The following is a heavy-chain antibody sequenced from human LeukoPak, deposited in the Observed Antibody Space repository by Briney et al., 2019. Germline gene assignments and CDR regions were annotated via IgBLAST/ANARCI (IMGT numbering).Heavy chain of an antibody. Sequence: SGGSLRLSCTASGFTFSDYAMSWVRQAPGKGLEWVSAISATNGNTYYADSVKGRFTISRDNSKFMLYLQMNSLRAEDTAVYYCAKDLSYGYKDWGQGTLVTVSS. CDR3: AKDLSYGYKD. CDR2: ISATNGNT. J-gene: IGHJ4*02. D-gene: IGHD3-16*01. V-gene: IGHV3-23*01. CDR1: GFTFSDYA.